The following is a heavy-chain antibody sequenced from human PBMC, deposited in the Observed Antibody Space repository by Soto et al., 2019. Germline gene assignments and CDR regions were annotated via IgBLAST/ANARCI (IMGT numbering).Heavy chain of an antibody. CDR1: GGTFSTYP. Sequence: QVQLVQSGAEVRLPGSSVKVSCKASGGTFSTYPINWVRQAPGQGLEWMGGIIPLFGTTNYAQKFKGRVTITAYESTSTAYMELSSLRADDAAVYYCARGATHGSSWYFWFDPWGQGTMVTVSS. CDR3: ARGATHGSSWYFWFDP. V-gene: IGHV1-69*01. CDR2: IIPLFGTT. D-gene: IGHD6-13*01. J-gene: IGHJ5*02.